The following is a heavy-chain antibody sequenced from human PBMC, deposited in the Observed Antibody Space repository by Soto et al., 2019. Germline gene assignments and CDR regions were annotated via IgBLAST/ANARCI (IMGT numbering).Heavy chain of an antibody. Sequence: SVKVSCKVSGGTFSSYAISWVRQAPGQGLEWMGGIIPIFGTANYAQKFQGRVTITADESTSTAYMELSSLRSEDTAVYYCARGEYSSSWYGEDNDYYYYGMDVWGQGTTVTVSS. CDR1: GGTFSSYA. V-gene: IGHV1-69*13. D-gene: IGHD6-13*01. J-gene: IGHJ6*02. CDR3: ARGEYSSSWYGEDNDYYYYGMDV. CDR2: IIPIFGTA.